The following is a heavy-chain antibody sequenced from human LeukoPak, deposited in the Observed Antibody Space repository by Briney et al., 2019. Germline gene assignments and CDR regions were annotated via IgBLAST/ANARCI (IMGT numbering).Heavy chain of an antibody. CDR3: ARQGGNSYFYYGMDV. CDR1: GGSISGYY. V-gene: IGHV4-59*08. CDR2: IYYSGST. J-gene: IGHJ6*02. Sequence: SETLSLTCTVSGGSISGYYWIWIRQPPGKALEWIGSIYYSGSTNYNPSLKSRLTISVETSKNQFSLKLSSVTAADTAVYYCARQGGNSYFYYGMDVWGQGTTVTVSS. D-gene: IGHD4-23*01.